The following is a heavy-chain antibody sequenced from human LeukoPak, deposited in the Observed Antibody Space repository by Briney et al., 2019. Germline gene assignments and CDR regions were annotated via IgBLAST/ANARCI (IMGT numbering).Heavy chain of an antibody. Sequence: GGSLRLSCAASGFTLSSYGMHWVRQAPGKGLEWVAFIRYDGSNKYYADSVKGRFTISRDNSKITLYLQMNSLRAEDTAVYYCAKDKGESPEPYQLLYRTIDYWVQGTLVTVSS. CDR2: IRYDGSNK. CDR1: GFTLSSYG. D-gene: IGHD2-2*02. V-gene: IGHV3-30*02. J-gene: IGHJ4*02. CDR3: AKDKGESPEPYQLLYRTIDY.